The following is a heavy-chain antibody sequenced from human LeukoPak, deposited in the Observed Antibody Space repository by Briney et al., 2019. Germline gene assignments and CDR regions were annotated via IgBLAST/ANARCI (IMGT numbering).Heavy chain of an antibody. V-gene: IGHV6-1*01. J-gene: IGHJ4*02. CDR3: ARGDYSSWYGFDY. CDR1: GDSVSSNSAA. Sequence: SQTLSLTCAISGDSVSSNSAAWNWIRQSPSRGLEWLGRTYYRSKWYIEYEASVKSRITIKPDTSKNQFSLQLNSVTPEDAAVYYCARGDYSSWYGFDYWGQGTLVTVSS. CDR2: TYYRSKWYI. D-gene: IGHD6-13*01.